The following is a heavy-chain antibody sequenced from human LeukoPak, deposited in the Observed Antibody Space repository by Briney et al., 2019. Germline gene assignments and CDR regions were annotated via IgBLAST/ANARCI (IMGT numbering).Heavy chain of an antibody. CDR3: ARDRYAYRDFDY. D-gene: IGHD1-1*01. CDR2: INPNSGGT. CDR1: GYNFISYY. Sequence: GASVKVSCKASGYNFISYYMHWVRQAPGQGLEWMGWINPNSGGTNYAQKFQGRVTMTRDTSISTAYMELSRLRSDDTAVYYCARDRYAYRDFDYWGQGTLVTVSS. J-gene: IGHJ4*02. V-gene: IGHV1-2*02.